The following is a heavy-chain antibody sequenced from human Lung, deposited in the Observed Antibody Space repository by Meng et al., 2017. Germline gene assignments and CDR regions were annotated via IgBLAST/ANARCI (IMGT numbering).Heavy chain of an antibody. V-gene: IGHV3-30*01. CDR3: ARNNYGDYYFDY. Sequence: QWQLVGPGGGVVQPGRSLRLSCAASGFTFSRNAMHWVRQAPGKGLEWVAAISYDGSNQHYADSVKGRFTISRDNSENTLYLQMNSLRAEDTAVYYCARNNYGDYYFDYWGQGTLVTVSS. CDR1: GFTFSRNA. D-gene: IGHD4-17*01. CDR2: ISYDGSNQ. J-gene: IGHJ4*02.